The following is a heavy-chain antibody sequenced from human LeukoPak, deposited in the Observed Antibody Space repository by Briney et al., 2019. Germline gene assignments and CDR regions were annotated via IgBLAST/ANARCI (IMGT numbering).Heavy chain of an antibody. CDR1: GFTFSSYG. J-gene: IGHJ4*02. Sequence: SGGSLRLSCAASGFTFSSYGMHWVRQAPGKGLEWVAFIRYDGSNKYYADSVKGRFTISRDNSKNTLYLQMNSLRAEDTAVYYCARDGVVQLALDYWGQGTLVTVSS. V-gene: IGHV3-30*02. CDR3: ARDGVVQLALDY. CDR2: IRYDGSNK. D-gene: IGHD6-6*01.